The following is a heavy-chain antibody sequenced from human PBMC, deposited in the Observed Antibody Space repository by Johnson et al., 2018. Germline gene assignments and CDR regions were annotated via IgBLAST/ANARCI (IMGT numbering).Heavy chain of an antibody. Sequence: QVQLQQWGAGLLKPSETLSLTCAVYGGSFSGYYWSWIRQPPGKGLEWIGEINHSGSTNNNPSLKSRVTISVDTAKNQFSLKLTSVTAADTTVYYFARAYYYDSSGSYAFDIWGQGTMVTVSS. J-gene: IGHJ3*02. D-gene: IGHD3-22*01. V-gene: IGHV4-34*01. CDR3: ARAYYYDSSGSYAFDI. CDR1: GGSFSGYY. CDR2: INHSGST.